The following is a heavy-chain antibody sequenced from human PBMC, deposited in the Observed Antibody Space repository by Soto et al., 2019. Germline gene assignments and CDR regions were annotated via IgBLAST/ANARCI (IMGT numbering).Heavy chain of an antibody. Sequence: ASVKVSCKASGYTFTHHYIHWVRQAPGQGLEWMGWISAYNGNTNYAQKLQGRVTMTTDTSTSTAYMELRSLRSDDTAVYYCARDNLAVAGGMDVWGQGTTVTVSS. D-gene: IGHD6-19*01. CDR3: ARDNLAVAGGMDV. J-gene: IGHJ6*02. CDR1: GYTFTHHY. CDR2: ISAYNGNT. V-gene: IGHV1-18*04.